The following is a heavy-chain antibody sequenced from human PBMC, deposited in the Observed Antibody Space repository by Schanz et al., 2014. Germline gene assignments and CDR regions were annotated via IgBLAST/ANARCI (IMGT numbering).Heavy chain of an antibody. CDR3: ARANYRRKINFDY. CDR2: LSGSGGST. Sequence: EVQLLESGGGLVQPGGSLRLSCAASGFTFSSYAMSWVRQAPGKGLEWVSALSGSGGSTYYADSVKGRFTISRDNSKNTLYLQMNSLRADDTAVYYCARANYRRKINFDYWGRGTLVTVSS. V-gene: IGHV3-23*01. CDR1: GFTFSSYA. D-gene: IGHD3-10*01. J-gene: IGHJ4*02.